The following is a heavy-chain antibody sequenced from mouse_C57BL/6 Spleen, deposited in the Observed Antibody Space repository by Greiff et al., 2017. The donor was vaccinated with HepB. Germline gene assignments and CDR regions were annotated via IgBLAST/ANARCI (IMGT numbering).Heavy chain of an antibody. Sequence: QVQLQQPGTELVKPGASVKLSCKASGYTFTSYWMHWVKQRPGQGLEWIGNINPSNGGTNYNEKFKSKATLTVDKSSSTAYMQLSSLTSEDSAVYYCAKEGEPYYGSSLSYWYFDVWGTGTTVTVSS. V-gene: IGHV1-53*01. D-gene: IGHD1-1*01. CDR2: INPSNGGT. J-gene: IGHJ1*03. CDR1: GYTFTSYW. CDR3: AKEGEPYYGSSLSYWYFDV.